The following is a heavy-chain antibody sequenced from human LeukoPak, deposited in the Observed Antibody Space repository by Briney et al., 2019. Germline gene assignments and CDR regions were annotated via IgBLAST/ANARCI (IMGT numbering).Heavy chain of an antibody. CDR3: AREGYSSSWTPFDY. V-gene: IGHV4-34*01. CDR2: INHSGST. Sequence: SETLSLTCAVYGGSFSGYYWSWIRQPPGKGLEWIGEINHSGSTNYNPSLKSRVTISVDTSKNQFFLKLSSVTAADTAVYYCAREGYSSSWTPFDYWGQGTLVTVSS. J-gene: IGHJ4*02. D-gene: IGHD6-13*01. CDR1: GGSFSGYY.